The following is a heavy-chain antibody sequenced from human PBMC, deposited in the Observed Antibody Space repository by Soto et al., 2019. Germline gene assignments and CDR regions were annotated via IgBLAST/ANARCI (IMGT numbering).Heavy chain of an antibody. CDR3: AKEYSKEGHYYFDY. V-gene: IGHV3-33*06. Sequence: PGGSLRLSCAASGFTFCSYGMHWVRQAPGKGLEWVAVIWYDGSNKYYADSVKGRFTISRDNSKNTLYLQMNSLRAEDTAVYYCAKEYSKEGHYYFDYWGQGTLVTVSS. CDR2: IWYDGSNK. CDR1: GFTFCSYG. D-gene: IGHD4-4*01. J-gene: IGHJ4*02.